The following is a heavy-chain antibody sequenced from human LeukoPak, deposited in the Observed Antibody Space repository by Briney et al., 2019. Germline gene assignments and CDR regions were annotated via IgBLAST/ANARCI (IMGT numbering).Heavy chain of an antibody. CDR3: AKGGIAAAGTSFYFDY. J-gene: IGHJ4*02. Sequence: GGSLRLSCAASGFTFSSYAMSWVRQAPGKGLEWVSGISGSGSGTYYPDSVKGRFTISRDNSKNTLYLQMNSLRAEDTAVYYCAKGGIAAAGTSFYFDYWGQGTLVAVSS. CDR1: GFTFSSYA. CDR2: ISGSGSGT. V-gene: IGHV3-23*01. D-gene: IGHD6-13*01.